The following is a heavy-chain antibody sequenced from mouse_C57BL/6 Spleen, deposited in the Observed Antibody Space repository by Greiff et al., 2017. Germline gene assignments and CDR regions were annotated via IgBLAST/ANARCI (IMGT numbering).Heavy chain of an antibody. V-gene: IGHV1-53*01. Sequence: QVQLQQPGTELVKPGASVKLSCKASGYTFTSYWMHWVKQRPGPGLEWIGNINPSNGGTNYNEKFKSKATLTVDKSSSTAYMQLSSLPSEDSAVYYCARCVYDYDEEGFAYWGQGTLVTVSA. CDR3: ARCVYDYDEEGFAY. D-gene: IGHD2-4*01. CDR2: INPSNGGT. CDR1: GYTFTSYW. J-gene: IGHJ3*01.